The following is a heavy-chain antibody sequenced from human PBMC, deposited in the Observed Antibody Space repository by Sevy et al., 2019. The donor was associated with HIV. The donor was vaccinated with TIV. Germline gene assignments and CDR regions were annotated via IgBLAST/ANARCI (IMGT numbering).Heavy chain of an antibody. CDR1: GGSISSYY. J-gene: IGHJ6*02. CDR3: ARAKTYYYGSGSYYRPPDYYYYGMDV. CDR2: IYYSGST. D-gene: IGHD3-10*01. Sequence: SETLSLTCTVSGGSISSYYWSWIRQPPGKGLEWIGYIYYSGSTNYNPPLKSRVTISVDTSKNQFSLKLSSVTAADTAVYYCARAKTYYYGSGSYYRPPDYYYYGMDVWGQGTTVTVSS. V-gene: IGHV4-59*01.